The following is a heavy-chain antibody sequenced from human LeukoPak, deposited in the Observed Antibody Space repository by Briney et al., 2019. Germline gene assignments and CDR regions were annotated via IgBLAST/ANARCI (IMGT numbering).Heavy chain of an antibody. CDR1: GFTFSSYW. J-gene: IGHJ4*02. V-gene: IGHV3-74*01. CDR2: INTDGSST. D-gene: IGHD3-22*01. Sequence: GGSLRLSCTASGFTFSSYWMHWVRQAPGKGLVWVSRINTDGSSTNYADSVKGRFTISRDNAKNTLYLQMNSLRAEDTAVYYCASDGSYYFDSYGYYPDYWGQGTLVTVSS. CDR3: ASDGSYYFDSYGYYPDY.